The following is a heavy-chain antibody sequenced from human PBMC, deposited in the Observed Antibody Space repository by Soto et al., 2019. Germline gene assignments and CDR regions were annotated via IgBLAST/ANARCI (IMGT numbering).Heavy chain of an antibody. Sequence: QVQLVESGGGVVQPGRSLRLSCAASGFTFSIYAMHWVRQTPGTGLECVAIMSYDGSNKYYADSVKGRFTISRDNSKNTLYLQMNSLRAEDTAVYYCARDQTGITTAGGGRIDYWGQGTLVNVSS. J-gene: IGHJ4*02. CDR2: MSYDGSNK. CDR1: GFTFSIYA. V-gene: IGHV3-30-3*01. CDR3: ARDQTGITTAGGGRIDY. D-gene: IGHD6-13*01.